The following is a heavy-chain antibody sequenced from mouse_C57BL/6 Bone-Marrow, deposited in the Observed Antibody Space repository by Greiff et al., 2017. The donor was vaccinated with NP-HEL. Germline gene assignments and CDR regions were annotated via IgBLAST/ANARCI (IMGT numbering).Heavy chain of an antibody. V-gene: IGHV1-50*01. CDR1: GYTFTSYW. Sequence: QVQLQQPGAELVKPGASVKLSCKASGYTFTSYWMQWVKQRPGQGLEWIGEIDPSDSYTNYNQKFKGKATLTVDTSSSTAYMHLSSLTSEDSAVYYCARRGFYGYFGVWGTGTTVTVSS. CDR3: ARRGFYGYFGV. J-gene: IGHJ1*03. CDR2: IDPSDSYT.